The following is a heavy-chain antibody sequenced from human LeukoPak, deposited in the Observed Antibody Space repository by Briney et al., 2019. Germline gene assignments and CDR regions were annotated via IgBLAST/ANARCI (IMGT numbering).Heavy chain of an antibody. Sequence: PGGSLRLSCAASGFNFRSFEMNWVRQAPGKGLEWVSYISSSGRTIYYADAVRGRFTISRDNANNSLYLQMNSLRAEDTAVYYCARGTTTDYWGQGTLVTVSS. J-gene: IGHJ4*02. CDR2: ISSSGRTI. CDR1: GFNFRSFE. D-gene: IGHD1-26*01. CDR3: ARGTTTDY. V-gene: IGHV3-48*03.